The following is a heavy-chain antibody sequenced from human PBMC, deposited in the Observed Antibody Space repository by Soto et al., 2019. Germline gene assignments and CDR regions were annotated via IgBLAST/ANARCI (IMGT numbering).Heavy chain of an antibody. V-gene: IGHV3-30-3*01. Sequence: GVYLRLSCAASGFTFSSYAMSWVRQAPGKGLEWVAVISYDGSNKYYADSVKGRFTISRDNSKNTLYLQMNSLRAEDTAVYYCARDRGSSSPQYYFDYWGQGTLVTAS. CDR1: GFTFSSYA. J-gene: IGHJ4*02. D-gene: IGHD6-13*01. CDR3: ARDRGSSSPQYYFDY. CDR2: ISYDGSNK.